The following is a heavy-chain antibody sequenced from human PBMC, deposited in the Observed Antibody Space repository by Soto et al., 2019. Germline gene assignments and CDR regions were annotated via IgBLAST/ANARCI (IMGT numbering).Heavy chain of an antibody. CDR3: ASRYSYGYRYYFDY. J-gene: IGHJ4*02. D-gene: IGHD5-18*01. CDR1: GGTFSSYA. Sequence: GASVKVSCKASGGTFSSYAISWVRQAPGQGLEWMGGIIPIFGTANYAQKFQGRVTITADKSTSTAYMELSSLRSEDTAVYYCASRYSYGYRYYFDYWGQGTLVTVSS. CDR2: IIPIFGTA. V-gene: IGHV1-69*06.